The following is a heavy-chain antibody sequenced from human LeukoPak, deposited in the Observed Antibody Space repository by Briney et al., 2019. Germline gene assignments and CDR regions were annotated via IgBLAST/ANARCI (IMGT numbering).Heavy chain of an antibody. CDR3: ERELEYYFDY. CDR2: ISAYNGNT. J-gene: IGHJ4*02. CDR1: GYTFTSYG. Sequence: ASVKVSCKASGYTFTSYGISWVRQAPGQGLEWMGWISAYNGNTNYAQKLQGRVTMTRDTSIITAYMELSRLRSDDTAVYYCERELEYYFDYWGEGTLVSVSS. V-gene: IGHV1-18*01. D-gene: IGHD2/OR15-2a*01.